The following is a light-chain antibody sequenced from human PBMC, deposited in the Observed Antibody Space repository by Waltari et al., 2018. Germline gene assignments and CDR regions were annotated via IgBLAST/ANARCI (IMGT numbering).Light chain of an antibody. Sequence: QSALTQPASVSGSPGQSITISCTGTSSAVGGYNYSSWYQQHPGKAPNLMIYEVSNRPSGVSNRFSGSKSGNTASLTISGLQAEDEADYYCSSYTSSSTLVFGGGTKLTVL. CDR2: EVS. CDR1: SSAVGGYNY. CDR3: SSYTSSSTLV. J-gene: IGLJ2*01. V-gene: IGLV2-14*01.